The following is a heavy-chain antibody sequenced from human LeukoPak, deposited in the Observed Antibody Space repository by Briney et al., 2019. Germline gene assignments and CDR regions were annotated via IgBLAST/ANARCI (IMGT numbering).Heavy chain of an antibody. V-gene: IGHV3-7*01. D-gene: IGHD3-10*01. Sequence: GGSLRLSCAASGFTFSSYAMSWVRQAPGKGLEWVANIKEDGSESHYVDSVKGRFTISRDNAKNSLYLQMNSLRAEDTAMYFCAKAGLLWFGESWMDVWGQGTTVTVSS. CDR2: IKEDGSES. CDR1: GFTFSSYA. J-gene: IGHJ6*02. CDR3: AKAGLLWFGESWMDV.